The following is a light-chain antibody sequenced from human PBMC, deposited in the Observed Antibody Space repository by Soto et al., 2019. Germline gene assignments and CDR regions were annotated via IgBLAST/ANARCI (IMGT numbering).Light chain of an antibody. CDR1: SGSIASNY. CDR3: QSYDSSNVV. CDR2: EDN. Sequence: NFMLTQPHSVSASPGKTVTISCTGSSGSIASNYVQWYQQRPGSASTTVIYEDNQRPSGVPDRFSGSIDSSSNSASLTISGLKTEDEADYYCQSYDSSNVVFGGGTKLTVL. J-gene: IGLJ2*01. V-gene: IGLV6-57*02.